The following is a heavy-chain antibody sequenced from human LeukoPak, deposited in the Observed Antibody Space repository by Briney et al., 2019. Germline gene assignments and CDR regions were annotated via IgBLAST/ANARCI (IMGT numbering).Heavy chain of an antibody. Sequence: ASVKVSCKASGYTFTGYYMYWVRQAPGQGLEWMGWINPNSGGTNYAQKFQGRVTMTRDTSISTAYMELSRLRSDDTAVYYCARTSYGSGSYLLLGYWGQGTLVTVSS. D-gene: IGHD3-10*01. V-gene: IGHV1-2*02. CDR3: ARTSYGSGSYLLLGY. CDR1: GYTFTGYY. CDR2: INPNSGGT. J-gene: IGHJ4*02.